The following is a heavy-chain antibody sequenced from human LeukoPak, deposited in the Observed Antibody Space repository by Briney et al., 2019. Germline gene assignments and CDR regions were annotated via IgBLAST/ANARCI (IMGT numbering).Heavy chain of an antibody. V-gene: IGHV1-69*05. Sequence: GASVKVSCKASGGTFSGYAISWVRQAPGQGLEWMGGIIPIFGTANYAQKFQGRVTMTRDTSTSTVYMELSSLRSEDTAVYYCARVSSAAAVGVDYWGQGTLVTVSS. J-gene: IGHJ4*02. CDR2: IIPIFGTA. D-gene: IGHD6-13*01. CDR1: GGTFSGYA. CDR3: ARVSSAAAVGVDY.